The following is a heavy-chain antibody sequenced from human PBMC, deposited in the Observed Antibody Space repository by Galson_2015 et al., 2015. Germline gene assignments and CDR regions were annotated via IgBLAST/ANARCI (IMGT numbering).Heavy chain of an antibody. J-gene: IGHJ4*02. Sequence: SGAEVKKPGESLQLSCQGSGYSFTSYWIAWVRQMPGKGLEWMGIIYPGDSDIRYSPSFQGQVTISADNSIGTAYLQWSSLKASDTALYYCARRTVGKYYDSYWGQGPLVTVSS. CDR1: GYSFTSYW. V-gene: IGHV5-51*01. D-gene: IGHD3-3*01. CDR3: ARRTVGKYYDSY. CDR2: IYPGDSDI.